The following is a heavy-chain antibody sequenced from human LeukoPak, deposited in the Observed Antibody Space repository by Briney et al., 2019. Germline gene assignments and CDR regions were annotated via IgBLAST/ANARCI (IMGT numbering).Heavy chain of an antibody. Sequence: PSQTLSLTCTVSGGPINSGSYSWTWIRQPAGKGLEWIGRIHISRSTHYTPSLKSRVTISVDTSKNQFSLKLSSVTAADTAVYYCARADRSGYFGNVVAFDIWGQGTMVTVSS. V-gene: IGHV4-61*02. CDR1: GGPINSGSYS. J-gene: IGHJ3*02. D-gene: IGHD3-22*01. CDR3: ARADRSGYFGNVVAFDI. CDR2: IHISRST.